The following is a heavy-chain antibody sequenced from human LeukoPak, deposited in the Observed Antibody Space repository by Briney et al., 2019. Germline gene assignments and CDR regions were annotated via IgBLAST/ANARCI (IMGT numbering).Heavy chain of an antibody. CDR3: ARGAAGTGWGYYYYYYMDV. J-gene: IGHJ6*03. CDR2: MNPNSGNT. CDR1: GYTFTSYD. Sequence: GASVKVSCKASGYTFTSYDINWVRQATGQGLEWMGWMNPNSGNTGYAQKFQGRVTITRNTSISTAYMELSSLRSEDTAVYYCARGAAGTGWGYYYYYYMDVWGKGTTVTVSS. D-gene: IGHD6-13*01. V-gene: IGHV1-8*03.